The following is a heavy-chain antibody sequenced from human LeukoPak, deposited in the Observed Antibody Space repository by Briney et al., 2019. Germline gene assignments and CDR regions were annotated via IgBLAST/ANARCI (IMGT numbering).Heavy chain of an antibody. Sequence: GGSLRLSCAASGFTFTTHAMTWVRQAPGKGLEWVSTISGSGGSTYYANSVKGRFTISRDNAKNSLYLQMNSLGAEDTALYYCARGRGCSSLSCYPDYWGQGTLVTVSS. CDR3: ARGRGCSSLSCYPDY. CDR2: ISGSGGST. J-gene: IGHJ4*02. D-gene: IGHD2-2*01. CDR1: GFTFTTHA. V-gene: IGHV3-23*01.